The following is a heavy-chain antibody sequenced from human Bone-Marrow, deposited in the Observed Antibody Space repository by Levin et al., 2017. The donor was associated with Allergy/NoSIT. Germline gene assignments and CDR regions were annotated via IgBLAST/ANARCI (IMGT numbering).Heavy chain of an antibody. CDR2: INPNSGGT. D-gene: IGHD5-18*01. J-gene: IGHJ2*01. Sequence: RASVKVSCKASGYTFTGYYMHWVRQAPGQGLEWMGWINPNSGGTNYAQKFQGWVTMTRDTSISTAYMELSRLRSDDTAVYYCARGVDTAMVRYWYFDLWGRGTLVTVSS. CDR1: GYTFTGYY. CDR3: ARGVDTAMVRYWYFDL. V-gene: IGHV1-2*04.